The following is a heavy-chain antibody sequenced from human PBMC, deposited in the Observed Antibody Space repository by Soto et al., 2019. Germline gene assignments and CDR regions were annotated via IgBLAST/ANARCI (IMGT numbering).Heavy chain of an antibody. Sequence: QVQLVQSGAEVKKPGSSVKVSCKASGGTFSSYAISWVRQAPGQGLEWMGGIIPIFGTANYAQKFQGRVTITADKSTSTAYMELSSLSSEDTAVYYCARVGGTDIVVVPAEFDYWGQGTLVTVSS. V-gene: IGHV1-69*06. D-gene: IGHD2-2*01. CDR3: ARVGGTDIVVVPAEFDY. J-gene: IGHJ4*02. CDR1: GGTFSSYA. CDR2: IIPIFGTA.